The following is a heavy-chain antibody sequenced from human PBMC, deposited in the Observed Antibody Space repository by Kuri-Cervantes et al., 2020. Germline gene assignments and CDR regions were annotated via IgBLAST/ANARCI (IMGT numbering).Heavy chain of an antibody. CDR1: GFTLSSYW. V-gene: IGHV3-7*01. CDR3: ARDGPHYGDYEVL. D-gene: IGHD4-17*01. Sequence: GGSLRLSCAASGFTLSSYWMSWVRQAPGKGLEWVANIQQDGSEKFYVDSVKGRLTISRDNAKNSLYLQMSSLRAEDTAVYYCARDGPHYGDYEVLWGQGTLVTVSS. J-gene: IGHJ4*02. CDR2: IQQDGSEK.